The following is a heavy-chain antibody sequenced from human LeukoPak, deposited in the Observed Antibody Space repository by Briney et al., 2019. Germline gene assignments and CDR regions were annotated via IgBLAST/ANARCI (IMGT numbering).Heavy chain of an antibody. CDR3: AKDRSGVYDYVWGSYRYSLQFDY. D-gene: IGHD3-16*02. V-gene: IGHV3-23*01. CDR1: GFTFNSYA. Sequence: QTGGSLRLSCAASGFTFNSYAMSWVRQAPGKGLEWVSAISGSGGSTCYADSVKGRFAISRDNSKDTLYLQMNSLRAEDTAVYYCAKDRSGVYDYVWGSYRYSLQFDYWGQGTLVTVSS. CDR2: ISGSGGST. J-gene: IGHJ4*02.